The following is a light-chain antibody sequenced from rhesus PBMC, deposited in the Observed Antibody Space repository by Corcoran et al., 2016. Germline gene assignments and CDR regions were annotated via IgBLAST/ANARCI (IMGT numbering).Light chain of an antibody. CDR1: QSVSSS. CDR2: GAS. CDR3: LQHSNWPWT. V-gene: IGKV3-24*01. Sequence: EIVMTQSPATLSLSPGERATLSCRASQSVSSSLAWYQQKPGQAPRLLIYGASSRATGIPDRFSGSGYGTAFTLTISSLEPEDVAIYYCLQHSNWPWTFGQGTKVEIK. J-gene: IGKJ1*01.